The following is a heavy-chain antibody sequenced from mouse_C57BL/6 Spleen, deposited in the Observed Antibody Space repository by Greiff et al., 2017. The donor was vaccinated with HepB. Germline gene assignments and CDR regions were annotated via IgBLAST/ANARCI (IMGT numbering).Heavy chain of an antibody. Sequence: VQLQQSGAELVKPGASVKMSCKASGYTFTSYWITWVKQRPGQGLEWIGDIYPGSGSTNYNEKFKSKATLTVDTSSSTAYMQHSNLTSEDSAVYYCAREYHGSFDYWGQGTTLTVSS. CDR1: GYTFTSYW. V-gene: IGHV1-55*01. CDR3: AREYHGSFDY. CDR2: IYPGSGST. D-gene: IGHD1-1*01. J-gene: IGHJ2*01.